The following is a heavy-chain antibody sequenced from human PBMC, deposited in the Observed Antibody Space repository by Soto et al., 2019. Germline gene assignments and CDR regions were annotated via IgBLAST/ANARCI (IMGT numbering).Heavy chain of an antibody. CDR1: GGTFSSYT. Sequence: GASVKVSCKASGGTFSSYTISWVRQAPGQGLEWMGRIIPILGIANYAQKFQGRVTITADKSTSTAYMELSSLRSEDTAVYYCAKYSGYDFNFSYCYGMDVRAQRTTVTVS. J-gene: IGHJ6*02. V-gene: IGHV1-69*02. CDR3: AKYSGYDFNFSYCYGMDV. D-gene: IGHD5-12*01. CDR2: IIPILGIA.